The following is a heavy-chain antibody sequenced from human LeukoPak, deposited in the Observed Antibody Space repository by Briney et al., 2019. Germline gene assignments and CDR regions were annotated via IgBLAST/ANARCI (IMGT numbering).Heavy chain of an antibody. V-gene: IGHV1-69*06. CDR2: IIPIFGTA. Sequence: GASVKVSCKASGGTFSSYAISWVRQAPGQGLEWMGGIIPIFGTANYAQKFQGRVTITADKSTSTAYMELSSLRSEDTAVYYCARTRKILDAFDIWGQGTMVTVSS. J-gene: IGHJ3*02. CDR3: ARTRKILDAFDI. CDR1: GGTFSSYA.